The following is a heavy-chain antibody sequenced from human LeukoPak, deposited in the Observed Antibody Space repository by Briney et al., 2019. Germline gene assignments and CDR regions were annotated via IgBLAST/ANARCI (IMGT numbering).Heavy chain of an antibody. Sequence: PGGSLRLSCAASGFTFSSYAMSWVRQAPGKGLEWVSAISGSGGSTYYADSVKGRFTISRDNSKNTLYLQMNSLRAEDTAVYYCAIETGQGGQRDAAAAFDYWGQGTLVTVSS. CDR1: GFTFSSYA. CDR3: AIETGQGGQRDAAAAFDY. J-gene: IGHJ4*02. CDR2: ISGSGGST. D-gene: IGHD6-13*01. V-gene: IGHV3-23*01.